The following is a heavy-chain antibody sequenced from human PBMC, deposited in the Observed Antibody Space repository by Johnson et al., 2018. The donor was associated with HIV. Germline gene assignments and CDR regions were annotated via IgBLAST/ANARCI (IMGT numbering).Heavy chain of an antibody. Sequence: VQLVESGGGLVQPGGSLRLSCAASGFTFSCYDVHWVRQATGKGLEWVSPIGTAGDTYYPGSVKGRFTVSREDAKNTLYLQMNSLRTEDSALYYCAREQELIGERAFDIWGQGTMVTVSS. J-gene: IGHJ3*02. CDR3: AREQELIGERAFDI. V-gene: IGHV3-13*01. CDR2: IGTAGDT. CDR1: GFTFSCYD. D-gene: IGHD6-13*01.